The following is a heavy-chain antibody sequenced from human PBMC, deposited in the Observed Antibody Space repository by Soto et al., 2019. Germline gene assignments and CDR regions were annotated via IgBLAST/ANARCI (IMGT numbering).Heavy chain of an antibody. V-gene: IGHV1-46*01. CDR1: GYTFTTYY. D-gene: IGHD5-12*01. Sequence: QVQLVQSGAEVKKPGASVKVSCKASGYTFTTYYIHWVRQAPGQGLEWIGVINPSGGSATYTQNFQDRVTMNRDTSTSTVTMELGSLTTDDPALYCCARSPRLGWLHSWHFDYWGHGALVTVAS. J-gene: IGHJ4*01. CDR2: INPSGGSA. CDR3: ARSPRLGWLHSWHFDY.